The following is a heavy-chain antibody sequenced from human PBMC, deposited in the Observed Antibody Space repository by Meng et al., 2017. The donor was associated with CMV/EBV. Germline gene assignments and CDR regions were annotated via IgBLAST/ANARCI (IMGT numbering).Heavy chain of an antibody. V-gene: IGHV4-30-4*08. D-gene: IGHD2-2*01. CDR3: ARVGRTSCYDY. CDR1: GGYISSGDYY. J-gene: IGHJ4*02. Sequence: GPVQESGPRLETPSQTLSLTCTVFGGYISSGDYYWSWIRQPPGKGLEWIGYIYYSGSTYYNPSLKSRVTISVDTSKNQYSLKLSSVTAADTAVYYCARVGRTSCYDYWGQGTLVTVSS. CDR2: IYYSGST.